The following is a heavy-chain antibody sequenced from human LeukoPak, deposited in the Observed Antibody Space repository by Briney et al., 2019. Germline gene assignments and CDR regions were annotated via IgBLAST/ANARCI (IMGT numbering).Heavy chain of an antibody. CDR2: ISHDGNFK. Sequence: GGSLRLSCAASGFIFSTYAMHWVRQGPGKGLEWVATISHDGNFKYHADSVKGRFTISRDNSKNTLFLQMNSSRVEDTAVYYCANLRGRGAYACSGASCYSYWGQGTLVTVSP. V-gene: IGHV3-30-3*01. J-gene: IGHJ4*02. CDR3: ANLRGRGAYACSGASCYSY. CDR1: GFIFSTYA. D-gene: IGHD2-15*01.